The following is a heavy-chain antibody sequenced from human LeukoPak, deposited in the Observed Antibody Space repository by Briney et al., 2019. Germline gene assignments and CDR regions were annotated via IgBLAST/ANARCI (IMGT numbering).Heavy chain of an antibody. Sequence: GGSLRLSCAASGFTFTNYVMRWFRQAPGKGLEWVAVISYDGSNKYYADSVKGRFTISRDNSKNTLYLQMNSLRAEDTAVYYCAKDDWFDPWGQGTLVTVSS. CDR2: ISYDGSNK. CDR3: AKDDWFDP. CDR1: GFTFTNYV. V-gene: IGHV3-30*18. J-gene: IGHJ5*02.